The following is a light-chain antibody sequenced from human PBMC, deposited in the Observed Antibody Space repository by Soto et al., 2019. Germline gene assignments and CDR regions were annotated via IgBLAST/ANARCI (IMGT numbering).Light chain of an antibody. CDR2: ANI. CDR3: QSYDSTLSDRYV. Sequence: QSVLTQPPSVSGAPGQRVTISCSGSSSNIGAGYDVHWYQQRPGAAPKLLISANINRPSGVPDRFSGSKSGTSASLAITGLQADDEGDYYCQSYDSTLSDRYVFGTGTQLTVL. J-gene: IGLJ6*01. V-gene: IGLV1-40*01. CDR1: SSNIGAGYD.